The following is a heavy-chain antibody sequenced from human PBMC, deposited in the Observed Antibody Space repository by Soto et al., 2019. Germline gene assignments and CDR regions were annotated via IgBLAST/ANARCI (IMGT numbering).Heavy chain of an antibody. CDR3: ARARNDYSNYVSWFDP. J-gene: IGHJ5*02. D-gene: IGHD4-4*01. CDR2: IYYSGIT. CDR1: GGSISSGGYY. V-gene: IGHV4-31*03. Sequence: PLETRSLPGTVSGGSISSGGYYWRWSRQHPGKGLDWSGFIYYSGITYYNPSLKSRVTISVDTSKNQFSLKLSSVTAAHTAVYYCARARNDYSNYVSWFDPWGQGTLVTVS.